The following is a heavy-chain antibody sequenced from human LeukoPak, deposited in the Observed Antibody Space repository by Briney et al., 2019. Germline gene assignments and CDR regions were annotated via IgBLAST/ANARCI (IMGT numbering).Heavy chain of an antibody. CDR2: ISGSGGST. Sequence: GGSLRLSCAASGFTFSSYAMNWVRQAPGKGLEWVSTISGSGGSTYYADSVKGRFTISRDNSKNTLYLQMNSLRAEDTAVYYCASSGSYYNGPFDYWGQGTLVTVSS. D-gene: IGHD3-10*01. CDR3: ASSGSYYNGPFDY. J-gene: IGHJ4*02. V-gene: IGHV3-23*01. CDR1: GFTFSSYA.